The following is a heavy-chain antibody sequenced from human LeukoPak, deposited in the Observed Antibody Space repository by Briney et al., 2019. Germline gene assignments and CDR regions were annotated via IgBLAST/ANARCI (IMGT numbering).Heavy chain of an antibody. J-gene: IGHJ4*02. Sequence: GGSLRLSCAASGFTFSSYAMSWVRQAPGKGLEWVSGITYGDGSTYYADSLKGRFTISRDNSKNTLYLQMNSLRAEDTAVYYCARTGYNYGTPLNNWGQGTLVTVSS. CDR1: GFTFSSYA. CDR3: ARTGYNYGTPLNN. CDR2: ITYGDGST. D-gene: IGHD5-18*01. V-gene: IGHV3-23*01.